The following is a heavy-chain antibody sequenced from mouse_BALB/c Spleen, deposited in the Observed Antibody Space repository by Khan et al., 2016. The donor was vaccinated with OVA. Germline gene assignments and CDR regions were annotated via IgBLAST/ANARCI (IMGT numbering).Heavy chain of an antibody. D-gene: IGHD2-10*01. J-gene: IGHJ4*01. CDR2: IWSDGST. CDR1: GFSLTNYG. CDR3: ARQPYYHYYVMDY. V-gene: IGHV2-6-1*01. Sequence: QVQLKESGPGLVAPSQSLSITCTISGFSLTNYGIHWVRQPPGKGLEWLVVIWSDGSTTYTSVLKSRLSISKDNSKSQVFLKMHSLQIDDTAMYYCARQPYYHYYVMDYWGQGTSVTVSS.